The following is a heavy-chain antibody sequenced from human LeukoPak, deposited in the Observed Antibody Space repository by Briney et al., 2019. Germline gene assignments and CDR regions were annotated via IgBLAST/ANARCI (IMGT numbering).Heavy chain of an antibody. V-gene: IGHV1-3*01. CDR3: ARGISSIAARPPGDY. CDR1: GYTFTSYA. D-gene: IGHD6-6*01. J-gene: IGHJ4*02. CDR2: INAGNGNT. Sequence: ASVKVSCKASGYTFTSYATHWVRQAPGQRLEWMGWINAGNGNTKYSQKFQGRVTITRDTSASTAYMELSSLRSEDTAVYYCARGISSIAARPPGDYWGQGTLVTVSS.